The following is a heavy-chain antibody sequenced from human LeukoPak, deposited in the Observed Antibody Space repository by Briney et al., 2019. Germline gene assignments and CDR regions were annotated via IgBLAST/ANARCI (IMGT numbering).Heavy chain of an antibody. CDR1: GGSISSYY. CDR3: ARGRGRGVLRFLEWLHDNWFDP. CDR2: IYYSGST. V-gene: IGHV4-59*08. J-gene: IGHJ5*02. D-gene: IGHD3-3*01. Sequence: SETLSLTCTVSGGSISSYYWSWIRQPPGKGLEWIGYIYYSGSTNYNPSLKSRVTISVDTSKNQFSLKLSSVTAADTAVYHCARGRGRGVLRFLEWLHDNWFDPWGQGTLVTVSS.